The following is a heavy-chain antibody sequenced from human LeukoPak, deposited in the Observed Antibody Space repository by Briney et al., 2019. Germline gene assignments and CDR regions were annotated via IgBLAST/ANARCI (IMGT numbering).Heavy chain of an antibody. CDR2: IISTSSYK. Sequence: GGSLRLSCAASGFTFSSYSMNWVRQAPGKGLEWVSSIISTSSYKYYADSLKGRFTISRDNAKNSLYLQMNSLRAEDTAVYYCARDPRDYYDSSGYSRFDYWGQGTLVTVSS. V-gene: IGHV3-21*01. CDR1: GFTFSSYS. D-gene: IGHD3-22*01. CDR3: ARDPRDYYDSSGYSRFDY. J-gene: IGHJ4*02.